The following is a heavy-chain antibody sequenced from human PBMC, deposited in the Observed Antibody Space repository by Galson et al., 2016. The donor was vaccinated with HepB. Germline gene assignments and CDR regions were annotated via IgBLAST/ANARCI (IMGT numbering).Heavy chain of an antibody. V-gene: IGHV1-18*01. CDR1: GYTFANFG. J-gene: IGHJ4*02. Sequence: SVKVSCKGSGYTFANFGIHWVRQAPGQGLEWMGWISSYNGNTQHKQKFKGRVTMTTDTSTSTSYMELRSLRSDDTAVYYCARASEDRDGNTIPLGHWGQGTLVTVSS. CDR3: ARASEDRDGNTIPLGH. D-gene: IGHD5-24*01. CDR2: ISSYNGNT.